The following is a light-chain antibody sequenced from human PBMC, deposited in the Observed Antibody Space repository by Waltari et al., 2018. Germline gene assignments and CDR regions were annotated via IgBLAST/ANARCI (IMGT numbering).Light chain of an antibody. J-gene: IGLJ3*02. V-gene: IGLV3-27*01. CDR3: YDAAGNDLGV. Sequence: WFQVNSCQASILIISKDTERPSGIPQRFSCSSLGTTVTLTIAGAQVEDEPDYYCYDAAGNDLGVFGGGTKLTVL. CDR2: KDT.